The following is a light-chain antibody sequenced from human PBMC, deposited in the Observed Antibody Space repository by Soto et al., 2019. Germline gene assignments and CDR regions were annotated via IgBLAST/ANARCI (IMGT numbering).Light chain of an antibody. J-gene: IGLJ1*01. CDR1: SSDVGGSNF. Sequence: QSALTQPASVSDSPGQSITISCTGTSSDVGGSNFVSWYQQHPGKSPKLIIYDVANRPSGVSNRFSGSKSGSTASLIISRLQTEDEADYYCVSYTSSTTYVFGTGTKVTVL. CDR2: DVA. CDR3: VSYTSSTTYV. V-gene: IGLV2-14*03.